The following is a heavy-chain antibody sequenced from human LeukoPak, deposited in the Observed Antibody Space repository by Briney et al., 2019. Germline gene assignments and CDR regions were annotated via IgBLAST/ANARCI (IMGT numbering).Heavy chain of an antibody. D-gene: IGHD3-22*01. V-gene: IGHV3-53*03. CDR1: EVTVTTNY. J-gene: IGHJ3*02. CDR3: VRGPRYYDDSGFHYGVFDI. CDR2: IYPGGDI. Sequence: SGGSLRLSCAASEVTVTTNYLSWVRQPPGKGLQWVSVIYPGGDIYYSDSVTGRFVISRDNSKNTLSLQMNSLTVDDTAVYYCVRGPRYYDDSGFHYGVFDIWGQGTVVTVSS.